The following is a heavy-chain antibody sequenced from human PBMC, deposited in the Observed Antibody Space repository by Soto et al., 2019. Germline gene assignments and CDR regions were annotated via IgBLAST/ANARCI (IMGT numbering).Heavy chain of an antibody. CDR1: GYTFTGYY. CDR3: ARLGAGNDFWSGPFDY. Sequence: ASVKVSCKASGYTFTGYYMHWVRQAPGQGLEWMGWINLNGGGNNYAQKFQGRVTMTMDTSISTAYMELSRLRSDDTAVYYGARLGAGNDFWSGPFDYWGQGTLVTVSS. CDR2: INLNGGGN. J-gene: IGHJ4*02. D-gene: IGHD3-3*01. V-gene: IGHV1-2*02.